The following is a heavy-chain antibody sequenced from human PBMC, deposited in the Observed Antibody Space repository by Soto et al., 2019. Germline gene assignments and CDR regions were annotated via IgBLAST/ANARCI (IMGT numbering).Heavy chain of an antibody. D-gene: IGHD5-18*01. CDR1: RGTFNRYA. J-gene: IGHJ4*02. V-gene: IGHV1-69*01. CDR3: ARQNRDTPMVPFDV. Sequence: QVQLVQSGAEVKKPGSSVKVSCLASRGTFNRYAINWVRQAPGHGLEWLGALVPQFGTPNYAQKFQDRVTIGADESTNTTSMELRGLTSDDTAVYYCARQNRDTPMVPFDVWGQGTLVTFSS. CDR2: LVPQFGTP.